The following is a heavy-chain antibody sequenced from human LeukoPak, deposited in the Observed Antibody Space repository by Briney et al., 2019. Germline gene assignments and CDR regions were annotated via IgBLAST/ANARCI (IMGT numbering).Heavy chain of an antibody. CDR1: GGSINSYY. CDR2: IYSSGST. V-gene: IGHV4-4*07. CDR3: ARGRVWYQLLTWFDP. Sequence: SETLSLTCTVSGGSINSYYWSWIRQPAGKGLEWIGRIYSSGSTNYNPSLKSRVTISVDTSKNQFSLKLSSVTAADTAVYYCARGRVWYQLLTWFDPWGQGTLVTVSS. J-gene: IGHJ5*02. D-gene: IGHD2-2*01.